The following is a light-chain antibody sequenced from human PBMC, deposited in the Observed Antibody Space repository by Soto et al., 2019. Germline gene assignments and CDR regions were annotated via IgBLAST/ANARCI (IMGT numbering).Light chain of an antibody. V-gene: IGKV3-15*01. Sequence: EIVMTQSPATLSVSSGERATLSFRASQSISNNLAWYQQQPGQTPRLLIYGASTTATGIPARFSGSGTGTEFTLTISSLQSEDFAVYYCLHYYEWPRWTFGQGTKVDI. CDR3: LHYYEWPRWT. CDR2: GAS. CDR1: QSISNN. J-gene: IGKJ1*01.